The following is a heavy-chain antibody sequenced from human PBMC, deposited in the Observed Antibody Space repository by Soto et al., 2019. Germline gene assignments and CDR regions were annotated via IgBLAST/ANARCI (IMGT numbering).Heavy chain of an antibody. V-gene: IGHV3-33*01. Sequence: QVQLVESGGGVVQPGRSLRLSCAASGFTFSNYGMHWVRQAPGKGLEWVAVIWYEGSHKYYADSVEGRFTISRDNSKNTLYLQMNSLRAEDTAVYYCARDGALFDSGGPGADYWGQGTLVTVSS. D-gene: IGHD3-10*01. J-gene: IGHJ4*02. CDR3: ARDGALFDSGGPGADY. CDR2: IWYEGSHK. CDR1: GFTFSNYG.